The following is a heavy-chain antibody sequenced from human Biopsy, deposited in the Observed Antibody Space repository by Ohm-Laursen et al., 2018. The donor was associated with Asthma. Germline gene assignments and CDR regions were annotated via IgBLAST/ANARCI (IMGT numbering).Heavy chain of an antibody. V-gene: IGHV7-4-1*02. Sequence: ASVKASCKASGYVVTSHAMNWGRQGPGQGLEWMGRINTNTGNPTYAQGFTGRFVFSLDTSASTAYLQISSLKADDTAVYYCARGLLGMDVWGQGTTVTVSS. CDR2: INTNTGNP. CDR3: ARGLLGMDV. CDR1: GYVVTSHA. J-gene: IGHJ6*02. D-gene: IGHD2-15*01.